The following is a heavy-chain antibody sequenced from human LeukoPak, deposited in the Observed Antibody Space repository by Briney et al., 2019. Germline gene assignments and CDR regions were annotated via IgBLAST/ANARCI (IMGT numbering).Heavy chain of an antibody. V-gene: IGHV3-15*01. J-gene: IGHJ4*02. CDR3: TTDLLGRWSSGWFPSDY. CDR1: GFTFSNAW. D-gene: IGHD6-19*01. CDR2: IKSKTDGGTT. Sequence: GGSLRLSCAASGFTFSNAWMSWVRQAPGKGLEWVGRIKSKTDGGTTDYAAPVKGRFTISRDDSKNTLYLQMNSLKTEDTAVYYCTTDLLGRWSSGWFPSDYWGQGTLVTVSS.